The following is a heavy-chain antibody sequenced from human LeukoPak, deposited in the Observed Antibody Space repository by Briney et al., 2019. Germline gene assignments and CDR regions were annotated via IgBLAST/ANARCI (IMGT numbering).Heavy chain of an antibody. CDR2: TMPIFGTA. D-gene: IGHD1-1*01. V-gene: IGHV1-69*13. CDR1: GGTFTNYP. Sequence: ASVKVSCKTSGGTFTNYPISWVRQAPGQGLEWMGGTMPIFGTAHYVEKFRGRVTITADESTNTVFLEMRSLKSDDTAVYYCARGPEIVVTGTTFGAYKWFDPWGQGTLLTVSS. J-gene: IGHJ5*02. CDR3: ARGPEIVVTGTTFGAYKWFDP.